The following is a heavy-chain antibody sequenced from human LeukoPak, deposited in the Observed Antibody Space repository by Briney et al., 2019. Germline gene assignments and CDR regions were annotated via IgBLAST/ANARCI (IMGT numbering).Heavy chain of an antibody. CDR3: ARAAGSAARKYYYYYGMDV. J-gene: IGHJ6*02. V-gene: IGHV1-2*02. CDR2: INPNSGGT. CDR1: GYTFTGYY. D-gene: IGHD6-6*01. Sequence: ASVTVPCKASGYTFTGYYMHWVRQAPGQGLEWMGWINPNSGGTNYAQKFQGRVTMTRDTSISTAYMELSRLRSDDTAVYYCARAAGSAARKYYYYYGMDVWGQGTTVTVSS.